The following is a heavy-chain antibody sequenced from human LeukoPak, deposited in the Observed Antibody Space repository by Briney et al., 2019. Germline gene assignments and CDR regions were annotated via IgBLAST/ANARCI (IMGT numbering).Heavy chain of an antibody. CDR3: ATSWARYGDYVAISDY. CDR1: GGTFSSYA. D-gene: IGHD4-17*01. Sequence: SVKVSCKASGGTFSSYAIGWVRQAPGQGLEWMGGIIPIFGTANYVQKFQGRVTITADESTSTAYMELSSLRSEDTAVYYCATSWARYGDYVAISDYWGQGTLVTVSS. V-gene: IGHV1-69*13. J-gene: IGHJ4*02. CDR2: IIPIFGTA.